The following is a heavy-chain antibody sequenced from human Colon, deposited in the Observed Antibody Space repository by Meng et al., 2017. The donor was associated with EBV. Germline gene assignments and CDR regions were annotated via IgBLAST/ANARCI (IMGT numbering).Heavy chain of an antibody. J-gene: IGHJ4*02. V-gene: IGHV4-39*07. Sequence: QLKLEEVGQGLVGPSETLSLTCSVSGDSISGSGDYWGWVRQPPGKGLEWIGNIYYTGSTYYNPSLKSRVNISVDTSKNQFSLKVTSMTAADTAVYYCARDGPLLWGPGTLVTVFS. CDR3: ARDGPLL. CDR2: IYYTGST. CDR1: GDSISGSGDY.